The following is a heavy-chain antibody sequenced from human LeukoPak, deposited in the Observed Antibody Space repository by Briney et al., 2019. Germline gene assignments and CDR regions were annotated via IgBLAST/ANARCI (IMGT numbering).Heavy chain of an antibody. J-gene: IGHJ4*02. CDR3: AKDSSGWATDY. CDR1: GFTFRNYN. CDR2: IRNDGGNK. Sequence: GGSLRLSCAASGFTFRNYNMHWVGQPPGKGLEWVAFIRNDGGNKNYADSVKGRFTISRDNSKNTLYLQMDSLRAEDMAVCYCAKDSSGWATDYWGQGTLVTVSS. D-gene: IGHD6-19*01. V-gene: IGHV3-30*02.